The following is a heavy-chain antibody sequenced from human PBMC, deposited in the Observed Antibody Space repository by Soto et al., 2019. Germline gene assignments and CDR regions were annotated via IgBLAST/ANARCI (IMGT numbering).Heavy chain of an antibody. V-gene: IGHV4-30-4*08. Sequence: SETLSLTCTVSSDSVSSGSYYWSWIRQPPGKGLEWIGHVYYSGNTYYNPSLESRVTISVDTSKNQFSLKLSSVTAADTAVYYCARERPDGSRLDPWGQGTLVTVSS. CDR1: SDSVSSGSYY. CDR3: ARERPDGSRLDP. D-gene: IGHD6-13*01. CDR2: VYYSGNT. J-gene: IGHJ5*02.